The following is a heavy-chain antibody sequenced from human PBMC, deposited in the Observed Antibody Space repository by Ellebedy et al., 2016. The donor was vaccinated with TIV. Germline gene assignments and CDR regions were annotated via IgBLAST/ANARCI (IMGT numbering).Heavy chain of an antibody. J-gene: IGHJ6*03. CDR1: GFTFSSYA. CDR3: AKDGLYGYDSFSYMDV. Sequence: GESLKISCAASGFTFSSYAMSWVRQAPGKGLEWVSVISDSGDSTYYADSVKGRFTIYRDNSKNTLYLQMNSLRDEDTAVYYCAKDGLYGYDSFSYMDVWGKGTTVTVSS. D-gene: IGHD5-12*01. CDR2: ISDSGDST. V-gene: IGHV3-23*01.